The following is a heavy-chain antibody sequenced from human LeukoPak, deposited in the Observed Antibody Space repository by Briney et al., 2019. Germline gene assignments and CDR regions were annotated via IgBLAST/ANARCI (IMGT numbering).Heavy chain of an antibody. Sequence: WGSLRFSCAASEFIFCSYNMNWVRQAPGKGLEWVASLTCSSNYIYFADSVKVPFTISRDNAKNLVYLHLNSRRAEDTAVYFCARTDYGGTTLDYWGQGTLVTASS. CDR2: LTCSSNYI. V-gene: IGHV3-21*01. CDR1: EFIFCSYN. J-gene: IGHJ4*02. CDR3: ARTDYGGTTLDY. D-gene: IGHD4-23*01.